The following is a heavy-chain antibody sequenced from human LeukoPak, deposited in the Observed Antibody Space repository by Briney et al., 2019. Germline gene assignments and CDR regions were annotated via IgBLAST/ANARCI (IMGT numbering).Heavy chain of an antibody. CDR1: GFTFDDYV. CDR3: ARSYSSGSYYYYYMDV. Sequence: GGSLRLSCAASGFTFDDYVMSWGRQAPGKGLEWVSGINWNGGSAGYADSVKGRFTISRDNAKNALYLQMNSLRAEDTALYYCARSYSSGSYYYYYMDVWGKGTTVTVSS. D-gene: IGHD6-19*01. J-gene: IGHJ6*03. V-gene: IGHV3-20*04. CDR2: INWNGGSA.